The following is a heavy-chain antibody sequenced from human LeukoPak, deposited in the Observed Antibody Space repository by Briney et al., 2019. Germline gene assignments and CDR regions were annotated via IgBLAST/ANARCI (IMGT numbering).Heavy chain of an antibody. V-gene: IGHV1-69*13. CDR1: GGTFSSYA. D-gene: IGHD4-17*01. Sequence: GASVKVSCKASGGTFSSYAISWVRQAPGQGLEWMGGIIPIFGTANYAQKFQGRVTITADESTSTAYMELSSLRSEDTAVYYCARGNDYGINNYYYYGMDVWGQGTTVTVSS. J-gene: IGHJ6*02. CDR3: ARGNDYGINNYYYYGMDV. CDR2: IIPIFGTA.